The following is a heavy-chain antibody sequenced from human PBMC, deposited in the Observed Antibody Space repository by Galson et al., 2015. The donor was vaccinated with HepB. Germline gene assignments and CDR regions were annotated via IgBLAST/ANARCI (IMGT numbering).Heavy chain of an antibody. D-gene: IGHD2-15*01. J-gene: IGHJ4*02. Sequence: PALVKPTQTLTLTCTFSGFSLSTSGMCVSWIRQPPGKALEWLALIDWDDDKYYSTSLKTRLTISKDTSKNQVVLTMTNMDPVDTATYYCARIWGGSHAGGFDYWGQGTLVTVSS. V-gene: IGHV2-70*01. CDR3: ARIWGGSHAGGFDY. CDR1: GFSLSTSGMC. CDR2: IDWDDDK.